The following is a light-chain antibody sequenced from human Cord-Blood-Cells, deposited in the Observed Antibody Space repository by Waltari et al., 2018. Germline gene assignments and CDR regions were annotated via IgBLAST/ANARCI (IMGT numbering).Light chain of an antibody. CDR3: QQYGSSRT. V-gene: IGKV3-20*01. CDR1: QSVSSSY. CDR2: GAS. J-gene: IGKJ1*01. Sequence: EIVLTQSPGTLSLSPGERATLSFRASQSVSSSYLAGYQQKPGQDPRLLIYGASSRATGIPDRFSGSGSGTDFTLTISRLEPEDFAVYYCQQYGSSRTFGQGTKVEIK.